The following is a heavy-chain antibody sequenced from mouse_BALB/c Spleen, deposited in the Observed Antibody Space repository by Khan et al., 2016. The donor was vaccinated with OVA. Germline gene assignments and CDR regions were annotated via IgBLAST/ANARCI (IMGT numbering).Heavy chain of an antibody. CDR3: ARRGLCSIFAY. CDR2: IDPSTGYT. CDR1: GYTFTTYW. V-gene: IGHV1-7*01. D-gene: IGHD1-1*01. J-gene: IGHJ3*01. Sequence: QVQLKQSGAELAKPGASVKMSCKASGYTFTTYWMHWVKQRPGQGLEWIGYIDPSTGYTEYNQKFKDKATLTTDKSSSTAYMQLSSLTSEASAVYYCARRGLCSIFAYWGQGTLVTVSA.